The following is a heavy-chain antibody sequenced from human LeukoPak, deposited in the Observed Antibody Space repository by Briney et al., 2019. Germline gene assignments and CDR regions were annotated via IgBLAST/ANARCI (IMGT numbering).Heavy chain of an antibody. D-gene: IGHD3-10*01. CDR3: ARGRVYYYGSGTYPLFDY. V-gene: IGHV4-34*01. Sequence: SETLSLTCTVSGGSITSYYWSWIRQPPGKGLEWIGEINHSGSTNYNPSLKSRVTISVDTSKNQFSLKLSSVTAADTAVYYCARGRVYYYGSGTYPLFDYWGQGTLVTVSS. CDR1: GGSITSYY. J-gene: IGHJ4*02. CDR2: INHSGST.